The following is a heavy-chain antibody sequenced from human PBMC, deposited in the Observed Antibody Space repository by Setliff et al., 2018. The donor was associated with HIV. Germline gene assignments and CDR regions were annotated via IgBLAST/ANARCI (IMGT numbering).Heavy chain of an antibody. D-gene: IGHD3-22*01. J-gene: IGHJ3*01. CDR3: ARARITMTGGRLEPYAFDR. CDR2: VHGTGTT. V-gene: IGHV4-4*07. CDR1: GGSFSTYY. Sequence: ASETLSLTCTVSGGSFSTYYWSWIRQPAGEGLEYIGRVHGTGTTIYNPSLKSRVTMSVDTSKNQLSLKLRSVTAADTAVYYCARARITMTGGRLEPYAFDRWGQGTKVTVSS.